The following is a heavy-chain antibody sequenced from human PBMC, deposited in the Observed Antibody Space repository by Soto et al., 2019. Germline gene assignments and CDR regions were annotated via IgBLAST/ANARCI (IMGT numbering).Heavy chain of an antibody. CDR2: IYWNGNK. D-gene: IGHD3-10*01. J-gene: IGHJ5*02. CDR1: GFSLSTNGAG. Sequence: QITLKESGPTLVKSTQTLTLTCTFSGFSLSTNGAGVGWIRQPPGKALEWLALIYWNGNKSYSPSLKSRLTIPKDSHKNHVVLTMTNMDPVDTDTYYCVSGSFPNWFDPWGQGILVTVSS. CDR3: VSGSFPNWFDP. V-gene: IGHV2-5*04.